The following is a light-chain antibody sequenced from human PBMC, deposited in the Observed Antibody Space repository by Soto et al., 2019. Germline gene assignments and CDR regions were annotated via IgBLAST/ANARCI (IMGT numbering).Light chain of an antibody. Sequence: QSALTQPPSASGSRGQSVTISCTGTSVDINYVSWFQQHPGKAPKLIICEVTKRPSGVPDRFSGSKSGNTASLTVSGLQDDDEADYYCASNTAGGTRVFGRGTKLTVL. J-gene: IGLJ3*02. CDR2: EVT. CDR3: ASNTAGGTRV. V-gene: IGLV2-8*01. CDR1: SVDINY.